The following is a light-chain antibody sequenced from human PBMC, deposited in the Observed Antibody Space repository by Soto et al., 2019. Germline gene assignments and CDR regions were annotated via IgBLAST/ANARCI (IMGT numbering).Light chain of an antibody. CDR1: QGISTF. V-gene: IGKV1-9*01. CDR2: DAS. Sequence: DIQLTQSPSFLSASVGDRVTTTCRASQGISTFLAWYQQHPGTAPKRLIYDASNLQSGVPSRFSGSGSGTEFTLTISSLQPEDFATYYCQQVNNYPLTFGGGTKVEIK. CDR3: QQVNNYPLT. J-gene: IGKJ4*01.